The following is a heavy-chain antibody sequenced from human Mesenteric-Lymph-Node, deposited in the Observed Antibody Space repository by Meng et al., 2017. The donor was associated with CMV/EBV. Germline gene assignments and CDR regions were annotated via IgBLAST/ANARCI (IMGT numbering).Heavy chain of an antibody. CDR1: GFTFSSCG. Sequence: GESLKISCAASGFTFSSCGMHWVRQAPGKGLEWVAFIRYDGSNKYYADSVKGRFTISRDNSKNTLYLQMNSLRAEDTAVYYCARDNGGYDFYNYGMDVWGQGTTVTVSS. CDR2: IRYDGSNK. D-gene: IGHD3-22*01. V-gene: IGHV3-30*02. J-gene: IGHJ6*02. CDR3: ARDNGGYDFYNYGMDV.